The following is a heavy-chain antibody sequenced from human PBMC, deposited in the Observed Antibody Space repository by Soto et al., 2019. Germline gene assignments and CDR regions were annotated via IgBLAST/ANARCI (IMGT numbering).Heavy chain of an antibody. Sequence: GVLRLSCATSGFTLSNSVMSWVRQAPGKGLEWVSTIAGKTYYSDSVKGRFTISRDNSQSTLYLQLNSLRAEDTAVYYCARKIDVPTGMLDHWGQGTLVTVSS. CDR3: ARKIDVPTGMLDH. D-gene: IGHD1-1*01. J-gene: IGHJ4*02. V-gene: IGHV3-23*01. CDR1: GFTLSNSV. CDR2: IAGKT.